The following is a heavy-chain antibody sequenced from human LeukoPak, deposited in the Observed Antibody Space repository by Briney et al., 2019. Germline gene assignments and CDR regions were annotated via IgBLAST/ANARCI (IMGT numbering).Heavy chain of an antibody. J-gene: IGHJ3*02. V-gene: IGHV3-30*02. D-gene: IGHD3-9*01. CDR3: AKSQTGYSDSFDI. Sequence: GGSLRLSCAASGFTFSSYGMHWVRQAPGKGLEWVAVIWYDGSNKYYADSVKGRFTISRDNSKNTLYLEMDSLRAEDTAVYYCAKSQTGYSDSFDIWGQGTMVTVSP. CDR1: GFTFSSYG. CDR2: IWYDGSNK.